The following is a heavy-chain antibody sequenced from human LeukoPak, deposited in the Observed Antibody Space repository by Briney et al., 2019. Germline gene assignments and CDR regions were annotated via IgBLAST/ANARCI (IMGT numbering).Heavy chain of an antibody. V-gene: IGHV4-38-2*02. CDR1: GYSISSGYY. J-gene: IGHJ4*02. D-gene: IGHD3-3*01. Sequence: PSETLSLTCTVSGYSISSGYYWGWIRQPPGKGLEWIGSIYHSGSTYYTPSLKSRVTISVDTSKNQFSLKLSSVTAADTAVYYCAREDFWSGYYGPTDYWGQGTLVTVSS. CDR3: AREDFWSGYYGPTDY. CDR2: IYHSGST.